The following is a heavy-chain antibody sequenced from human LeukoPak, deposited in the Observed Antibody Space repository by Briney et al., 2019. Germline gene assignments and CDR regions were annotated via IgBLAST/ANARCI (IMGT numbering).Heavy chain of an antibody. CDR3: ARWRWQQSEFAY. CDR2: INGDGSQK. J-gene: IGHJ4*02. V-gene: IGHV3-7*01. CDR1: GFTFSNFW. Sequence: GGSLRLSCEASGFTFSNFWMAWVRQAPGQGLEWVANINGDGSQKYLVDAVKGRFSVSRDNAKNSIFLQMNSLRAGDTGVYYCARWRWQQSEFAYWGQGTLVTVSS. D-gene: IGHD5-24*01.